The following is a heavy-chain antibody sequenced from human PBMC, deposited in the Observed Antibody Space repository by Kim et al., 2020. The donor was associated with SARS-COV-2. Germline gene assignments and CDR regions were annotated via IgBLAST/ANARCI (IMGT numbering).Heavy chain of an antibody. CDR3: ARRKETGP. V-gene: IGHV4-39*01. J-gene: IGHJ5*02. CDR1: GGSISSSSYY. CDR2: IYYSGST. Sequence: SETLSLTCTVSGGSISSSSYYWGWIRQPPGKGLEWIGSIYYSGSTYYNPSLKSRVTISVDTSKNQFSLKLSSVTAADTAVYYCARRKETGPWGQGTLVTVSS.